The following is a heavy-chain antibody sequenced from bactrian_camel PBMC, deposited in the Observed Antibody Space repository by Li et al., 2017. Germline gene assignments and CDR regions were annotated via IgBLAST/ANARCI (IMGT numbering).Heavy chain of an antibody. J-gene: IGHJ4*01. V-gene: IGHV3S60*01. CDR1: GFTFAESESD. CDR2: IQKSGIT. D-gene: IGHD4*01. Sequence: HVQLVESGGGSVPAGETLSLSCSASGFTFAESESDMAWFRRASGGDCELVASIQKSGITVYADSVKGRFTVSRDNAKNTLFLQMNNLKIEDTAVYYCAVDWANGNYEPMGPLRGRGTQVTVS. CDR3: AVDWANGNYEPMGPL.